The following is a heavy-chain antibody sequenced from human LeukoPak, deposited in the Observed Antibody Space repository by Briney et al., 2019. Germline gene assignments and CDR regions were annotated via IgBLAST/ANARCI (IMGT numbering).Heavy chain of an antibody. J-gene: IGHJ4*02. D-gene: IGHD2-2*01. CDR3: AKGSIAFCSSTGCYPDS. Sequence: GGSLRLSCAASGFTFSSYGMHWVRQAPGKGLEWVAVISYDGSNKYYADSVKGRFTISRDNSKNTLYLQMNSLRAEDTAVYSCAKGSIAFCSSTGCYPDSWGQGTLVTVSS. V-gene: IGHV3-30*18. CDR2: ISYDGSNK. CDR1: GFTFSSYG.